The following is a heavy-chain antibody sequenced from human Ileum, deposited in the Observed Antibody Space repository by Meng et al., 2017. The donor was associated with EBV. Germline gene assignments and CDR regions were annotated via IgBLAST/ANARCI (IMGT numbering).Heavy chain of an antibody. Sequence: QVQLRASGPGLVKPSGTLSLTCDVSGGSISDYYWSWIRQSPLKGLEWIGFFYQGTTNYNPSLKSRVTISADTSKKQFFLKLTSLTVADTAVYYCAKGGQWEPLDSWGQGILVTVSS. J-gene: IGHJ4*02. CDR3: AKGGQWEPLDS. V-gene: IGHV4-59*01. CDR2: FYQGTT. D-gene: IGHD1-26*01. CDR1: GGSISDYY.